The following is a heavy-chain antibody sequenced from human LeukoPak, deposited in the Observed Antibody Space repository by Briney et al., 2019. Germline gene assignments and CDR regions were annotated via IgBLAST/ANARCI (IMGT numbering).Heavy chain of an antibody. Sequence: SGTLSLTCAVSGGSISSDNWWSWVRQPPGKGLEWIGEIYHSGSTNYNPSLQSRVTISVDKSNNHFSLRLTSVTAADTAVYYCARDLGYSGFDWAPWGQGTLVTVSS. CDR2: IYHSGST. V-gene: IGHV4-4*02. J-gene: IGHJ5*02. CDR1: GGSISSDNW. D-gene: IGHD5-12*01. CDR3: ARDLGYSGFDWAP.